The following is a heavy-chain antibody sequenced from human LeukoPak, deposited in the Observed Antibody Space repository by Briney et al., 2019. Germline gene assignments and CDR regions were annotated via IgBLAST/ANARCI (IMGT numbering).Heavy chain of an antibody. D-gene: IGHD5-18*01. J-gene: IGHJ4*02. CDR3: GKTTVGYSSGQKPAWPVDY. CDR2: IFGSGGSP. CDR1: GFTFASHA. Sequence: GGSLRLSCAASGFTFASHAMYWVRQAPGKGLEWVAGIFGSGGSPHYADPVKGRFTISRDNSRNTVYLQINSLRAEDTAVYYRGKTTVGYSSGQKPAWPVDYWGQGTLVTVSS. V-gene: IGHV3-23*01.